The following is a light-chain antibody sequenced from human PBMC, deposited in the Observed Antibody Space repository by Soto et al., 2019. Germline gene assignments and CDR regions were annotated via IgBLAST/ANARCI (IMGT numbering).Light chain of an antibody. CDR3: SSYTSSSTRV. CDR2: DVS. Sequence: QSALTQPASVSGSPGQSIAISCSGTSGDVGGYNYVSWYQQHPGKAPKLMIYDVSNRPSGVSNRFSGSKSGNTASLTISGLKSEDEADYYCSSYTSSSTRVFGGGTQLTVL. V-gene: IGLV2-14*01. CDR1: SGDVGGYNY. J-gene: IGLJ3*02.